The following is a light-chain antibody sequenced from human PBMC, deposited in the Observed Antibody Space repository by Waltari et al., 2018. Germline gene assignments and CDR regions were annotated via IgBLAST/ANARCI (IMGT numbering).Light chain of an antibody. Sequence: QSALTQPRPVSGSPGQSVTPPCTGPRIDVGGYAYFPWYQQHPGKAPKLIISDVDKRPSGVSDRFSGSKSGNTASLTISGLQVDDEASYYCCSFAGNYTLLFGGGTNLTVL. V-gene: IGLV2-11*01. J-gene: IGLJ2*01. CDR1: RIDVGGYAY. CDR2: DVD. CDR3: CSFAGNYTLL.